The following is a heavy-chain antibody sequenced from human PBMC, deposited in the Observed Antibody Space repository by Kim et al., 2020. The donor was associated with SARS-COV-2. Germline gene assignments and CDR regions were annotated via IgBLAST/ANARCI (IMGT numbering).Heavy chain of an antibody. CDR3: AKPGSFGLYPLDP. V-gene: IGHV3-23*01. D-gene: IGHD3-16*01. Sequence: ADPEKGRFTLSRDKSRNTLYLQMSSLRAEDTAVYYCAKPGSFGLYPLDPWGQGTLVTVSS. J-gene: IGHJ5*02.